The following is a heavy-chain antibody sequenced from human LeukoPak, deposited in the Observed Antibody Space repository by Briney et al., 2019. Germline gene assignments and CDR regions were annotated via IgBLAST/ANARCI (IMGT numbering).Heavy chain of an antibody. CDR3: GRAFPPLRTSSAGDL. J-gene: IGHJ4*02. CDR2: ISYLSSHI. Sequence: GGSLRLSCSASGFTFSDYDMNWVRQAPGKGLEWVSSISYLSSHIYYGDSVKGRFSISRDNAKNSLYLQMNSLGAEDTAIYYCGRAFPPLRTSSAGDLWGQGILVTVSS. V-gene: IGHV3-21*01. CDR1: GFTFSDYD. D-gene: IGHD3-16*01.